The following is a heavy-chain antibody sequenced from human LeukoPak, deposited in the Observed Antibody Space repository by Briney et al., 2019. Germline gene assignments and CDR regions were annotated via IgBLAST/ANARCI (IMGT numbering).Heavy chain of an antibody. D-gene: IGHD6-19*01. CDR3: AKVRWDNSGWYYLDS. V-gene: IGHV3-74*01. Sequence: WGSLRLSCAASGFTFSSYWMHWVRQAPGKGLVWVSRINSDGINTSYADSVKGRFTISRDNSKSTLLLQMNSLRAEDTAVYYCAKVRWDNSGWYYLDSWGQGTLVTVSS. CDR1: GFTFSSYW. J-gene: IGHJ4*02. CDR2: INSDGINT.